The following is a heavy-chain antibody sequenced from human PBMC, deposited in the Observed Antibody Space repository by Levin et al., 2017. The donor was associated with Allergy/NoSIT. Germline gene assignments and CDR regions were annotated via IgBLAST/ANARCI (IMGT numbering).Heavy chain of an antibody. CDR1: GFTVSSKY. V-gene: IGHV3-53*01. D-gene: IGHD6-19*01. Sequence: AGGSLRLSCEASGFTVSSKYMSWVRQAPGKGLEWVSLIYSGGSTYYADSVKGRFTISRDNSKNTLYLQMNSLRVEDTAVYYCARDLYSSGWYDYWGQGTLVTVSS. J-gene: IGHJ4*02. CDR3: ARDLYSSGWYDY. CDR2: IYSGGST.